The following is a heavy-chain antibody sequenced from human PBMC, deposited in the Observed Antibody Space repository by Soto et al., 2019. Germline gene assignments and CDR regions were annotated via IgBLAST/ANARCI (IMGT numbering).Heavy chain of an antibody. D-gene: IGHD3-10*01. CDR1: GGSISSGGYY. V-gene: IGHV4-31*03. CDR2: IFYSGST. J-gene: IGHJ6*02. Sequence: QVQLQESGPGLVKPSQTLSLTCTVSGGSISSGGYYWSWIRQYPGKGLEWIGYIFYSGSTYYSPSLKSRVTISLDTSKSQFSLKLSSLTAADTAVYFCARGTRLARMDVWGQGTTVTVS. CDR3: ARGTRLARMDV.